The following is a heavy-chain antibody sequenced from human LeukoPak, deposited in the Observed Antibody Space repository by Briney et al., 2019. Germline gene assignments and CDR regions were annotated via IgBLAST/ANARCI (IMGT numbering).Heavy chain of an antibody. CDR1: GFTFSSYA. D-gene: IGHD5-18*01. CDR3: ARDFRRYSYGPVDY. V-gene: IGHV3-30-3*01. J-gene: IGHJ4*02. Sequence: PGGSLRLSCAASGFTFSSYAMHWVRQAPGKGLEWVAVISYDGSNKYYADSVKGRFTISRDNSKNTLHLQMDSLRVEDTAVYFCARDFRRYSYGPVDYWGQGTLVTVSS. CDR2: ISYDGSNK.